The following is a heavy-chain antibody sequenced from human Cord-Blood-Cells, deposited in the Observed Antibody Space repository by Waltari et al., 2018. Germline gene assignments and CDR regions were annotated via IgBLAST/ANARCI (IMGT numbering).Heavy chain of an antibody. CDR1: GGSFCGYY. CDR3: ARGYARQGFSKAYYFDY. Sequence: QLQPCAAQLLQPSAPLSLPSAVSGGSFCGYYWRWLRQHPGKGLEWSGELNHSGSTNYSPSLKSRVTISVERSKNQFSRKLRCVTAAETAVYYGARGYARQGFSKAYYFDYWGQGTLVTVSS. V-gene: IGHV4-34*01. J-gene: IGHJ4*02. D-gene: IGHD3-10*01. CDR2: LNHSGST.